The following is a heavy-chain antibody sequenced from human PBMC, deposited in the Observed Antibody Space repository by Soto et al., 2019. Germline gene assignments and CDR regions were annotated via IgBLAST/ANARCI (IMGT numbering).Heavy chain of an antibody. V-gene: IGHV4-34*01. CDR1: VCFLSESX. D-gene: IGHD3-16*01. CDR3: VRIRYQLPSSVLWLDP. Sequence: TLSPTCAVYVCFLSESXWTWIRQPPGEGLEWIGEINHVGGTNYNPSLKSRVTMSVDTSQNQFSLRLISVTAADTAMYFCVRIRYQLPSSVLWLDPWGQGTPVTVSS. CDR2: INHVGGT. J-gene: IGHJ5*02.